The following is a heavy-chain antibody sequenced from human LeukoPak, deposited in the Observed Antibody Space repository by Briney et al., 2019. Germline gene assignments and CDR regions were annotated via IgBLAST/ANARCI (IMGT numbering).Heavy chain of an antibody. CDR2: ISSSGSTI. Sequence: PGGSLRLSCAASGFTFSDYYMSWIRQAPGKGLEWVSYISSSGSTIYYADSVKGRFTISRDNAKNSLYLQMNSLRAEDTAVYYCAMGDCSSTSCYPPGYYYYMDVWGKGTTVTVSS. CDR3: AMGDCSSTSCYPPGYYYYMDV. J-gene: IGHJ6*03. CDR1: GFTFSDYY. V-gene: IGHV3-11*04. D-gene: IGHD2-2*01.